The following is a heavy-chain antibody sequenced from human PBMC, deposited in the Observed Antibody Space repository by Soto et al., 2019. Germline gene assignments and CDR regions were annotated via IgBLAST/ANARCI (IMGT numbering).Heavy chain of an antibody. CDR1: GISFIATC. V-gene: IGHV4-34*01. D-gene: IGHD6-13*01. CDR3: ARDPRYSSSWYGGGAYYGMDV. Sequence: TPFLTCAHHGISFIATCWPWISQAATVGMEWIGEINHSGSTNYNPSLKSRVTISVDTSKNQFSLKLSSVTAADTAVYYCARDPRYSSSWYGGGAYYGMDVWGQGTTVS. CDR2: INHSGST. J-gene: IGHJ6*02.